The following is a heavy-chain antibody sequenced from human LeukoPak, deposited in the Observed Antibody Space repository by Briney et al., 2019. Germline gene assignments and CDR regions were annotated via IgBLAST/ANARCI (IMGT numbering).Heavy chain of an antibody. CDR3: ARHVKGATPLFYFDY. V-gene: IGHV4-59*08. Sequence: SETLSLTCTVSGGSISSYYWSWIRQPPGKGLEWIGYIYYSGSTNYNPSLKSRVTIPVDTSKNQFSLKLSSVTAADTAVYYCARHVKGATPLFYFDYWGQGTLVTVSS. J-gene: IGHJ4*02. CDR2: IYYSGST. CDR1: GGSISSYY. D-gene: IGHD1-26*01.